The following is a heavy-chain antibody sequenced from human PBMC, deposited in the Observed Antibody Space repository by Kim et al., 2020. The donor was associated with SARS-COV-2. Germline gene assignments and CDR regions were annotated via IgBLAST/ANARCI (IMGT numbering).Heavy chain of an antibody. CDR3: ARDGDLYSSGKDAFDI. D-gene: IGHD6-19*01. Sequence: WGSLRLSCAASGFTFSSYWMTWVRQAPGKGLEWVANIKQDGNQKYYVDSVKGRFIISRDNAKNSLYLQMNSLRAEDTAVYYCARDGDLYSSGKDAFDIWG. CDR2: IKQDGNQK. CDR1: GFTFSSYW. J-gene: IGHJ3*02. V-gene: IGHV3-7*01.